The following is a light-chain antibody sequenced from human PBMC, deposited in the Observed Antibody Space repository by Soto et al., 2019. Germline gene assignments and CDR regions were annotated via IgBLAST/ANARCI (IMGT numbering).Light chain of an antibody. J-gene: IGKJ1*01. CDR1: QSVSSSY. V-gene: IGKV3-15*01. Sequence: ESVLTQSPGPLSLSPGERATLSCRASQSVSSSYLAWYQQKPGQAPRLLIHGASTRAPGFPARFSGSGSGTDFTLTISSLQSEDFAVYYCQQYNNWPWTFGQGTKVDIK. CDR3: QQYNNWPWT. CDR2: GAS.